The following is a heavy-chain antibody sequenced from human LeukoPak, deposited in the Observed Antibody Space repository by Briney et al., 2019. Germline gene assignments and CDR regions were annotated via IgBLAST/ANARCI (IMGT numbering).Heavy chain of an antibody. CDR2: IIPIFGTA. CDR1: GGTFSSYA. J-gene: IGHJ6*03. V-gene: IGHV1-69*13. CDR3: ARVGPMVRGNYYYYYMDV. Sequence: ASVKVSCKASGGTFSSYAISWVRQALGQGLEWMGGIIPIFGTANYAQKFQGRVTITADESTSTAYMELSSLRSEDTAVYYCARVGPMVRGNYYYYYMDVWGKGTTVTISS. D-gene: IGHD3-10*01.